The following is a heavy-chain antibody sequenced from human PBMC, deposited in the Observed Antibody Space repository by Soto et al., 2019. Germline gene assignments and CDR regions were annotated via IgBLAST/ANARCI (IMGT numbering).Heavy chain of an antibody. Sequence: SVKVSCKASGGTFSSYAISWVRQAPGQGLEWMGGVIPIFGTANYAQKFQGRVTITADESTSTAYMELSSLQSRDTAVYSCATVNRQGYHYWSQGTPVPVSP. CDR2: VIPIFGTA. J-gene: IGHJ4*02. V-gene: IGHV1-69*13. D-gene: IGHD5-12*01. CDR3: ATVNRQGYHY. CDR1: GGTFSSYA.